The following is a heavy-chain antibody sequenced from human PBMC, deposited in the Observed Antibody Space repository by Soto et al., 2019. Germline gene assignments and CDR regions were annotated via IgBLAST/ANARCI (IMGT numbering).Heavy chain of an antibody. CDR3: ARDRNLAVAGTLYYYGMDV. V-gene: IGHV1-46*01. J-gene: IGHJ6*02. D-gene: IGHD6-19*01. Sequence: ASVKVSCKASGYTFTSYYMHWVRQAPGQGLEWMGIINPSGGSTSYAQKFQGRVTMTRDTSTSTVYMELSSLRSEDTAVYYCARDRNLAVAGTLYYYGMDVWGQGTTVTVSS. CDR1: GYTFTSYY. CDR2: INPSGGST.